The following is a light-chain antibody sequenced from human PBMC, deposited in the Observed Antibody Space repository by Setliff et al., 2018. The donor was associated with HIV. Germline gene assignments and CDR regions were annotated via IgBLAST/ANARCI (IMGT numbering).Light chain of an antibody. Sequence: QSVLTQPPSTSGTPGHRVIISCSGSNSNIGSNTVNWYQQLPGTAPKLLIYSNNQRPSGVPDRFSGSKSGTSASLAISGLQSEDEADYYCAAWDDGLNAFDVVGTGTKVTVL. V-gene: IGLV1-44*01. CDR1: NSNIGSNT. CDR3: AAWDDGLNAFDV. CDR2: SNN. J-gene: IGLJ1*01.